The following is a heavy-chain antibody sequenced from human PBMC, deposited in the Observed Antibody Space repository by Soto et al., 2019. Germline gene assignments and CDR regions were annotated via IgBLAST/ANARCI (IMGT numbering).Heavy chain of an antibody. CDR1: GFIFSDFY. CDR3: VRDRDRRWFDP. CDR2: ISSDGSAT. J-gene: IGHJ5*02. V-gene: IGHV3-11*01. D-gene: IGHD3-10*01. Sequence: QLVESGGGLVKPGGPRRLSCTASGFIFSDFYMAWIRQAPGKGLEWVSYISSDGSATYKDSVKGRFTVSRDNAKDSLYLQMNSLRDEDTAVYYCVRDRDRRWFDPWGQGTLVTVSS.